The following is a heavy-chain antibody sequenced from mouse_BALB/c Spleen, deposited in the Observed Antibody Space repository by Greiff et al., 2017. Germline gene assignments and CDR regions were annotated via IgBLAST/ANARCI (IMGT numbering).Heavy chain of an antibody. CDR2: ISSGSSTI. Sequence: EVKLEESGGGLVQPGGSRKLSCAASGFTFSSFGMHWVRQAPEKGLEWVAYISSGSSTIYYADTVKGRFTISRDNPKNTLFLQMTSLRSEDTAMYYCARSHYYGSSSWFAYWGQGTLVTVSA. V-gene: IGHV5-17*02. D-gene: IGHD1-1*01. CDR3: ARSHYYGSSSWFAY. CDR1: GFTFSSFG. J-gene: IGHJ3*01.